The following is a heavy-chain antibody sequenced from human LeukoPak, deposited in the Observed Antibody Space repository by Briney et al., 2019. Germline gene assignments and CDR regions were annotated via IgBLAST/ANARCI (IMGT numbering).Heavy chain of an antibody. J-gene: IGHJ4*02. CDR1: GYRFTSNW. V-gene: IGHV5-51*01. CDR3: ARGCSYADFDY. D-gene: IGHD5-18*01. CDR2: IYPGDSET. Sequence: GESLEISCKGSGYRFTSNWIGWVRQMPGKGLAWMGIIYPGDSETRYSPSFQGQVTISADKSINTAYLQWSSLKASDTAMYYCARGCSYADFDYWGQGTLVTVSS.